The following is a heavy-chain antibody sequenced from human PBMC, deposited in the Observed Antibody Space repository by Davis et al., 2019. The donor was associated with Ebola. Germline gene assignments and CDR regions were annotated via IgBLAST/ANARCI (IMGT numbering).Heavy chain of an antibody. Sequence: ASVKVSCKASGGTFSSYAISWVRQAPGQGLEWMGWISAYNGNTNYAQKLQGRVTMTTDTSTSTAYMELRSLRSDDTAVYYCARDWLGYCSGGSCYGFYYYYYGMDVWGQGTTVTVSS. CDR1: GGTFSSYA. CDR3: ARDWLGYCSGGSCYGFYYYYYGMDV. J-gene: IGHJ6*02. D-gene: IGHD2-15*01. CDR2: ISAYNGNT. V-gene: IGHV1-18*01.